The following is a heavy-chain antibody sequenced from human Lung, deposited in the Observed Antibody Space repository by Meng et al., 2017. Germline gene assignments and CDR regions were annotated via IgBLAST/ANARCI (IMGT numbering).Heavy chain of an antibody. CDR1: GDSITSDIW. D-gene: IGHD1-7*01. Sequence: QVQLQESGPGLVKPPGSLFPTCTVSGDSITSDIWWSWVRQPPGKGLEWIGEVYHRGDTNYNPSLKSRVVISVDKSKNQFSLNLSSVTAADTAVYYCGRDQGRELINHWGQGTLVTVSS. J-gene: IGHJ4*02. CDR3: GRDQGRELINH. V-gene: IGHV4-4*03. CDR2: VYHRGDT.